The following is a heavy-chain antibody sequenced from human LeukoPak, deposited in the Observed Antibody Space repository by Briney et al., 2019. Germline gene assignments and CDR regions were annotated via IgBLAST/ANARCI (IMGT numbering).Heavy chain of an antibody. CDR2: INHSGST. D-gene: IGHD3-10*01. V-gene: IGHV4-34*01. CDR1: GGSFSGYY. Sequence: PSETLSLTCAVYGGSFSGYYWSWIRQPPGKGLEWIGEINHSGSTNYNPSLKSRVTISEDTSKNQFSLKLSSVTAADTAVYYCARGGGQFGTRYYYYGMDVWGQGTTVTVSS. J-gene: IGHJ6*02. CDR3: ARGGGQFGTRYYYYGMDV.